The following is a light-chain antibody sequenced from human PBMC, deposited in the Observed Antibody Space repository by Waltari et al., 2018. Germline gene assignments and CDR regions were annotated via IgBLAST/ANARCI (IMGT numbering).Light chain of an antibody. CDR3: AAWDDSLHGHWV. Sequence: QSVLTQPPSASGTPGQRVTIPCSGSASNNGGKVVHGYQQLPGKAPKLLIYRSDHRPSGVPDRFSGSKSGTSASLAISGLLSDDEADYYCAAWDDSLHGHWVFGGGTKVTVL. J-gene: IGLJ3*02. V-gene: IGLV1-44*01. CDR1: ASNNGGKV. CDR2: RSD.